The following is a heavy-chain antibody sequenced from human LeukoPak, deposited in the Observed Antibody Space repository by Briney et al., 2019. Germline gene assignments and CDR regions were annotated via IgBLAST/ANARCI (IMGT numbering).Heavy chain of an antibody. Sequence: PSETLSLTCTVSGGSISSCYWSWIRQPPGKGLEWIGYIYYSGSTNYNPSLKSRVTISVDTSKNQFSLKLSSVTAADTAVYYCARVNCSSTSCYYYYYGMDVWGQGTTVTVSS. CDR2: IYYSGST. V-gene: IGHV4-59*12. D-gene: IGHD2-2*01. CDR3: ARVNCSSTSCYYYYYGMDV. CDR1: GGSISSCY. J-gene: IGHJ6*02.